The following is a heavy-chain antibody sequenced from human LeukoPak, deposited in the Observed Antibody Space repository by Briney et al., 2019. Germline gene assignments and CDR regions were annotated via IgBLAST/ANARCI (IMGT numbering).Heavy chain of an antibody. CDR1: GGSISNYY. D-gene: IGHD4-11*01. CDR3: ARMVESTVAIAFENWFDP. J-gene: IGHJ5*02. CDR2: IYYSGST. Sequence: SETLSLTCTVSGGSISNYYWNWIRQPPGQGLEWIGHIYYSGSTNYNPSLKSRVTISVDTSKNQFSLKLSSVTAADTAVYYCARMVESTVAIAFENWFDPWGQGTLVTVSS. V-gene: IGHV4-59*01.